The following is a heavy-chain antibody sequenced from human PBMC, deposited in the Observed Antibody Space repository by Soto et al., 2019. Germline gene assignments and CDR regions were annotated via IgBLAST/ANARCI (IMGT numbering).Heavy chain of an antibody. Sequence: GGSLRLSCEASGFNFSHYSTHWVRQAPGKGLEWLAIISLEGSNKYSAKAVKDRFTISRDNSKSTLYLQMNNLRPEDTAVYYCAYYGEPPISDRFLVSWGQGTLVTVS. CDR1: GFNFSHYS. D-gene: IGHD3-3*01. J-gene: IGHJ5*02. CDR3: AYYGEPPISDRFLVS. CDR2: ISLEGSNK. V-gene: IGHV3-30*03.